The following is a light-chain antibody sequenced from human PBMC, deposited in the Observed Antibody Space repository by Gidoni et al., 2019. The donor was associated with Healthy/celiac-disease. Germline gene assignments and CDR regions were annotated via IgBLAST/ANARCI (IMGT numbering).Light chain of an antibody. J-gene: IGKJ2*01. Sequence: DIQITQSPSSRSASVGDRVTITCPASQSISSYLNWYQQKPGKAPKHLIYAASSFQIGVPSRFSGRGSGTDCTLTISSLQPEDFATFFCQQSYSTWTFGQGTKLEIK. V-gene: IGKV1-39*01. CDR1: QSISSY. CDR3: QQSYSTWT. CDR2: AAS.